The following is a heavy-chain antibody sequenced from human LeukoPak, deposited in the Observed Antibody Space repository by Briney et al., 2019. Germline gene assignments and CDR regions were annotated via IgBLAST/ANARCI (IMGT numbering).Heavy chain of an antibody. D-gene: IGHD2-15*01. CDR2: ISADGSVT. CDR3: ATAGGDGSRMGFDP. V-gene: IGHV3-74*01. CDR1: GFTFSRYW. J-gene: IGHJ5*02. Sequence: GGSLRLSCADSGFTFSRYWMHWVRQTPGKGLVWVSCISADGSVTRYADSVKGRFIISRDNTKSTLYLQMHSLRAEDTAVYYCATAGGDGSRMGFDPWGQGTLVTVSS.